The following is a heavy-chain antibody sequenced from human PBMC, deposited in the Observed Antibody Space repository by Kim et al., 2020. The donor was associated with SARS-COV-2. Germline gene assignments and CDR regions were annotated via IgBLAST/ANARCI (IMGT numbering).Heavy chain of an antibody. CDR1: GGSISSYY. CDR2: IYYSGST. D-gene: IGHD5-18*01. J-gene: IGHJ4*02. V-gene: IGHV4-59*13. Sequence: SETLSLTCTVSGGSISSYYWSWIRQPPGKGLEWIGYIYYSGSTNYNPSLKSRVTISVDTSKNQFSLKLSSVTAADTAVYYCARDAGDTAMWIHWGQGTLVTVSS. CDR3: ARDAGDTAMWIH.